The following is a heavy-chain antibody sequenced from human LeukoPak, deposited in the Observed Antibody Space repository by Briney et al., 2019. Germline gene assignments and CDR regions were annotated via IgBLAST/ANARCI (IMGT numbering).Heavy chain of an antibody. D-gene: IGHD5-12*01. Sequence: GSLRLSCAASGFTFDDYNMHWVRQAPGKGLEWVSLITWNGDSTYYADSVEGRFTISRDNSKNSLYLQMNSLRTEDTALYYCAKDKWLRGYYYYYMDVWGKGTTVTVSS. CDR1: GFTFDDYN. CDR3: AKDKWLRGYYYYYMDV. J-gene: IGHJ6*03. CDR2: ITWNGDST. V-gene: IGHV3-43*01.